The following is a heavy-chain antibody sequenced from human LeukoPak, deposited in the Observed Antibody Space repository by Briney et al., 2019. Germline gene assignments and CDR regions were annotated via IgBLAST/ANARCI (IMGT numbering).Heavy chain of an antibody. CDR3: VVGGSPGY. Sequence: GGSLRLSCAASGPAFSAYKMHWVRQAPRKGLVWVSRISTDGYTTDYADFVLGRLTASRDNTKNTWSLEMNSLRAEDTAVYYCVVGGSPGYWGQGTLVTVSS. CDR2: ISTDGYTT. V-gene: IGHV3-74*01. D-gene: IGHD2-15*01. J-gene: IGHJ4*02. CDR1: GPAFSAYK.